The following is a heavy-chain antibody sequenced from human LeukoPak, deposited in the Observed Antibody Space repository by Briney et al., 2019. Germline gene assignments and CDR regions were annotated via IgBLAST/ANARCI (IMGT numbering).Heavy chain of an antibody. J-gene: IGHJ4*02. CDR2: IYDSGST. D-gene: IGHD3-3*01. V-gene: IGHV4-39*01. Sequence: PSETLSLTCTVSGVSISSSSYYWGWIRQPPGKGLEWIGSIYDSGSTYYNPSLKSRVTISVDTSKNQFSLKLNSVTAADTVMYYCQSRLLEWLLDCWGQGTLVTVSS. CDR1: GVSISSSSYY. CDR3: QSRLLEWLLDC.